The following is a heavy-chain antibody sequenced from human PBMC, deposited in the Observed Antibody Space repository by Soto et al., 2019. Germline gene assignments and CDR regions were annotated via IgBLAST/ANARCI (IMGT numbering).Heavy chain of an antibody. CDR1: GFSFSDAH. D-gene: IGHD3-22*01. CDR2: IKSNIDGGTT. Sequence: EVQLVESGGDLVKPGGSLRLSCAASGFSFSDAHMNWVRQAPGKGLEWVGRIKSNIDGGTTDYAAPVKGRFTISRDDSKNTLDLQMNSLKTEDTGIYYCATEPYYYDRSGYDTWGQGTLVTVSS. CDR3: ATEPYYYDRSGYDT. J-gene: IGHJ4*02. V-gene: IGHV3-15*07.